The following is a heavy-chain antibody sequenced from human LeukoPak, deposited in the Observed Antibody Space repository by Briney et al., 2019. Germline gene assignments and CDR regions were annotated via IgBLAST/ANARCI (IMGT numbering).Heavy chain of an antibody. Sequence: SETLSLTCTVSGGSISNYYWSWIRQPPGKGLEWIGYIYYSGSTNYNPSLKSRVTISVDTSKSQFSLKLSSVTAADTAVYYCARGYVFFPYYMDVWGKGTTVTISS. CDR2: IYYSGST. D-gene: IGHD3-3*01. CDR1: GGSISNYY. V-gene: IGHV4-59*01. J-gene: IGHJ6*03. CDR3: ARGYVFFPYYMDV.